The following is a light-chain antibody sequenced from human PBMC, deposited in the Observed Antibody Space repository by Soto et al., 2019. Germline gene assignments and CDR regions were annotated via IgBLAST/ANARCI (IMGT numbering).Light chain of an antibody. J-gene: IGKJ1*01. CDR1: QSISSW. V-gene: IGKV1-5*01. CDR3: QQGTDWPPGT. CDR2: DAS. Sequence: DIQMTQSPSTLSASVGDRVSITCRASQSISSWLAWYQQKPGKAPKLLIYDASNRATGIPDRFRGSGSGTDFTLTISSLEPEDFALYYCQQGTDWPPGTFGQGTKVEIK.